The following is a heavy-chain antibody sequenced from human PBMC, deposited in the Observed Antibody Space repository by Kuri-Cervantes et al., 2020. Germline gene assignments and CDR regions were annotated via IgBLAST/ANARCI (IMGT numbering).Heavy chain of an antibody. Sequence: SETLSLTCSVSGGSVSSGSYFWSWIRQPPGKGLEGIGHIYNTGSTNYNPALKSRVTISIDTSKNQFSLNLSSVTAADTAVYYCARSGHDYGDFLDAFDIWGQGTMVTVSS. D-gene: IGHD4-17*01. V-gene: IGHV4-61*01. CDR2: IYNTGST. J-gene: IGHJ3*02. CDR1: GGSVSSGSYF. CDR3: ARSGHDYGDFLDAFDI.